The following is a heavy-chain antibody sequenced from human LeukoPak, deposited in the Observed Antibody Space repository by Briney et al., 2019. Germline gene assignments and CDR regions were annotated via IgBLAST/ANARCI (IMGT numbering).Heavy chain of an antibody. D-gene: IGHD3-22*01. CDR1: GFTFSNYW. CDR3: AKSIVVGTFDY. J-gene: IGHJ4*02. CDR2: ISGSGGST. V-gene: IGHV3-23*01. Sequence: GGSLRLSCAASGFTFSNYWMSWVRLAAGKGLEWVSAISGSGGSTYYADSVKGRFTISRDNSKNTLYLQMNSLRAEGTAVYYCAKSIVVGTFDYWGQGTLVTVSS.